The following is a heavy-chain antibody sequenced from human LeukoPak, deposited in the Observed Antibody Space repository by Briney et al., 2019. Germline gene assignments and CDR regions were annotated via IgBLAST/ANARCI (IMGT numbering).Heavy chain of an antibody. V-gene: IGHV4-34*01. CDR3: ARLRYFDWSPVGFDY. Sequence: PSETLSLTCVVYGGSFSGHYGIWIRQPPGRGLEWIGEINHSGSTDYNPSLKSRVTISLDRSKNQFSLKLSSVTAADTAVYYCARLRYFDWSPVGFDYWGQGTLVTVSS. J-gene: IGHJ4*02. D-gene: IGHD3-9*01. CDR2: INHSGST. CDR1: GGSFSGHY.